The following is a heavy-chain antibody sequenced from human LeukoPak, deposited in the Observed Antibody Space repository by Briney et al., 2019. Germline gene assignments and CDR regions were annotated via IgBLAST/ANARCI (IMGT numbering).Heavy chain of an antibody. J-gene: IGHJ5*02. CDR3: ARYDSWFDP. CDR2: IHAGNGNT. Sequence: ASVKISCKASGYTFSNYVMHWVRQAPGQRFEWMGWIHAGNGNTKSSQKFHGRITISRDTSASTVYMELSSLKSEDTAVYYCARYDSWFDPWGQGTLVTVSS. CDR1: GYTFSNYV. V-gene: IGHV1-3*01.